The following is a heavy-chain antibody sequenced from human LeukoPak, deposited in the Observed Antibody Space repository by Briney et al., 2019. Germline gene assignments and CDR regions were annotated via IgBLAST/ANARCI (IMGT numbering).Heavy chain of an antibody. D-gene: IGHD6-19*01. Sequence: SETLSLTYTVSGGSISSYYWSWIRQPPGKGLEWIGYIYYSGSTNYNPSLKSRVTISVDTSKNQFSLKLSSVTAADTAVYYCARDRGIAVAGPHFDYWGQGTLVTVSS. J-gene: IGHJ4*02. CDR1: GGSISSYY. V-gene: IGHV4-59*01. CDR2: IYYSGST. CDR3: ARDRGIAVAGPHFDY.